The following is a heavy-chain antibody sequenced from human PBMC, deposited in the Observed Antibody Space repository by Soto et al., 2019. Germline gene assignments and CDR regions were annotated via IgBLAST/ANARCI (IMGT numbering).Heavy chain of an antibody. CDR1: GFTVSSNY. Sequence: EVQLVESGGGLVQPGVYLRLSFAASGFTVSSNYMSWVRQAPGKGLEWVSVIYSGGSTYYADSVKGRFTISRHNSKNTLYLQMNSLRAEDTAVYYCAMGYSSSALLGYWGQGTLVTVSS. CDR3: AMGYSSSALLGY. V-gene: IGHV3-53*04. J-gene: IGHJ4*02. CDR2: IYSGGST. D-gene: IGHD6-13*01.